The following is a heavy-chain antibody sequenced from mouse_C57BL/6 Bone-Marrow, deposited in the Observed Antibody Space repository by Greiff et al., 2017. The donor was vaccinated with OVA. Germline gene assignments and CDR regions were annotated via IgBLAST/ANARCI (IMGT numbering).Heavy chain of an antibody. D-gene: IGHD1-1*01. CDR1: GYAFTNYL. V-gene: IGHV1-54*01. Sequence: VQLQQSGAELVRPGTSVTVSCKASGYAFTNYLIEWVKQRPGQGLEWIGVINPGSGGTNYNEKFKGKATLTADKSSSTAYMPLSSLTSEVCAVYCGARRYGSFYAMDYWGQGTSVTVSS. CDR2: INPGSGGT. CDR3: ARRYGSFYAMDY. J-gene: IGHJ4*01.